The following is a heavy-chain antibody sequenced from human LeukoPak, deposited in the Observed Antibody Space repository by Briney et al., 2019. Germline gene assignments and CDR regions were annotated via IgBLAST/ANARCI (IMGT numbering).Heavy chain of an antibody. J-gene: IGHJ4*02. CDR1: GFTFSSYA. Sequence: GGSLRLSCAASGFTFSSYAMTWVRQAPGKGLEWGSTISGSGDIIYYADSVKGRFTISRDNPKNTLYLQMNSLRAEDTAVYYCAKDRGTYFDYWGQGTLVTVSS. CDR3: AKDRGTYFDY. V-gene: IGHV3-23*01. CDR2: ISGSGDII. D-gene: IGHD1-1*01.